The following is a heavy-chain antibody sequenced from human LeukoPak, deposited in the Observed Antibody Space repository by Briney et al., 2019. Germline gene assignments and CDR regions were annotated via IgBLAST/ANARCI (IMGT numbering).Heavy chain of an antibody. J-gene: IGHJ3*02. CDR1: GFTFSSYA. Sequence: GGSLRLSCAASGFTFSSYAMSWVRQAPGKGLEWVSSISSSSSYIYYADSVKGRFTISRDNAKNSLYLQMNSLRAEDTAVYYCARDCGGDCYYTGAFDIWGQGTMVTVSS. CDR3: ARDCGGDCYYTGAFDI. CDR2: ISSSSSYI. V-gene: IGHV3-21*01. D-gene: IGHD2-21*01.